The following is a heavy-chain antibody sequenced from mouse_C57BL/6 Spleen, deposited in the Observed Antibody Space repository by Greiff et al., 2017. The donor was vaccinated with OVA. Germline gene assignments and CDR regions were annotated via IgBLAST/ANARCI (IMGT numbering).Heavy chain of an antibody. D-gene: IGHD4-1*01. J-gene: IGHJ3*01. CDR2: IRSKSNNYAT. Sequence: EVQRVESGGGLVQPKGSLKLSCAASGFSFNTYAMNWVRQAPGKGLEWVARIRSKSNNYATYYADSVKDRFTISRDDSESMLYLQMNNLKTEDTAMYYCVRPLNWDDGFAYWGQGTLVTVSA. CDR3: VRPLNWDDGFAY. V-gene: IGHV10-1*01. CDR1: GFSFNTYA.